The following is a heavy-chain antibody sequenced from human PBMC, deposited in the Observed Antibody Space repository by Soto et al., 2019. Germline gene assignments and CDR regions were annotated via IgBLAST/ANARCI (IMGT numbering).Heavy chain of an antibody. Sequence: SETLSLTCTVSGDTSTSYYWGWIRQAPGKGLEWIGHIHNSGTSTHNPSLNGRVTISIDMSKKQFSLKLTSLTSADTAVYYCARDFYDSVGYTWFDYWSQGNLVTVSS. CDR2: IHNSGTS. V-gene: IGHV4-59*01. CDR1: GDTSTSYY. CDR3: ARDFYDSVGYTWFDY. D-gene: IGHD3-22*01. J-gene: IGHJ5*01.